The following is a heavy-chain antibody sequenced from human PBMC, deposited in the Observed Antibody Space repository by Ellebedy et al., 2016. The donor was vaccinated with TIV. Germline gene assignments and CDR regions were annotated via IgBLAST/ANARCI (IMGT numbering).Heavy chain of an antibody. Sequence: SVQVSCXPSGGTFSSYAISWVRQAPGQGLEWVGGNIPVLDTPHYAQKFQGRVTITADESTSTAYMKLSSLRSEDTAVYYCGRGLPDFRNRDDFPNAFDIWGQGTMVTVSS. CDR3: GRGLPDFRNRDDFPNAFDI. J-gene: IGHJ3*02. CDR1: GGTFSSYA. V-gene: IGHV1-69*13. D-gene: IGHD3/OR15-3a*01. CDR2: NIPVLDTP.